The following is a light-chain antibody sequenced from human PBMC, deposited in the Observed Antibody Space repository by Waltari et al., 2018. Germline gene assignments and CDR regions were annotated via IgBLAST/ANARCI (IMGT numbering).Light chain of an antibody. J-gene: IGKJ4*01. CDR3: QHLNSYPPT. V-gene: IGKV1-9*01. CDR1: QGISSY. Sequence: DILLTQSPSFLSASVGDRVTITCRASQGISSYLAWYQQKPGKAPKLLIYAASTLQSGVPSRFSGSGSGTEFTLTISSLQPEDFATYYCQHLNSYPPTFGGGTKVEIK. CDR2: AAS.